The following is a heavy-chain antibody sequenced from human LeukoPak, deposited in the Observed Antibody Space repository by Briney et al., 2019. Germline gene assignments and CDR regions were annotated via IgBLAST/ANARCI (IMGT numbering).Heavy chain of an antibody. CDR2: ISGSDGGT. V-gene: IGHV3-23*01. D-gene: IGHD1-14*01. CDR1: GFTFSSYA. J-gene: IGHJ4*02. Sequence: GGSLRLSCAASGFTFSSYAMSWVRQAPGKGLEWVSAISGSDGGTYYADSVKGRFTISRDNSENTLYLHMNSLRAEDTAVYYCAKATGYLLWGQGTLVTVSS. CDR3: AKATGYLL.